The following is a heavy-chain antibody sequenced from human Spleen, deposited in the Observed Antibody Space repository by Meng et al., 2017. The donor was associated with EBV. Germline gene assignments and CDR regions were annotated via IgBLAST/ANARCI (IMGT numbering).Heavy chain of an antibody. Sequence: HVHVQQVAAARLTSSVPLSLTCAVYGGSFSGYYWTWIRQPPGKGLEWIGEINHSGSTNYNPSLKSRVTISVDTSKNQFSLNLISVTAADTAVYYCASAPPGLPHDSWGQGTLVTVSS. CDR2: INHSGST. J-gene: IGHJ4*02. V-gene: IGHV4-34*01. CDR1: GGSFSGYY. D-gene: IGHD5-12*01. CDR3: ASAPPGLPHDS.